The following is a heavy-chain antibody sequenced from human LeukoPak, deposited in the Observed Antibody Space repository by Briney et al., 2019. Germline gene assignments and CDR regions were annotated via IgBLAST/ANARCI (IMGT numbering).Heavy chain of an antibody. CDR3: ARDALFWSGYEYYYYYMDV. D-gene: IGHD3-3*01. V-gene: IGHV4-4*07. Sequence: SETLSLTCTVSGGSISSYYWSWIRQPAGKGLEWIGRIYTSGSTNYNPSLKSRVTMSVDTSKNQFSLKLNSVTAADTAVYYCARDALFWSGYEYYYYYMDVWGKGTTVTVSS. CDR1: GGSISSYY. J-gene: IGHJ6*03. CDR2: IYTSGST.